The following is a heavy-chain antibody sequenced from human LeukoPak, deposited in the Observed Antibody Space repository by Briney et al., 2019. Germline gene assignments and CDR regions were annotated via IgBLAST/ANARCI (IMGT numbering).Heavy chain of an antibody. CDR2: INHSGST. V-gene: IGHV4-34*01. J-gene: IGHJ3*02. CDR3: ARDDDILTGYNAFDI. CDR1: GGSISSYY. Sequence: SETLSLTCTVSGGSISSYYWSWIRQPPGKGLEWIGEINHSGSTNYNPSLKSRVTISVDTSKNQFSLKLSSVTAADTAVYYCARDDDILTGYNAFDIWGQGTMVTVSS. D-gene: IGHD3-9*01.